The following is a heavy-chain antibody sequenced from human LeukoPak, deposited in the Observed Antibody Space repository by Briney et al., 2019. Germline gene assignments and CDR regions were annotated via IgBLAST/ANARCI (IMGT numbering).Heavy chain of an antibody. Sequence: GGSLRLSCAASGFTLSNAWMNWVRQAPGQGLEWVALIKSKANGETRHYAAPVKGRFTISRDDSDNTLYLQMNSLRAEDTAVYYCARGAYYNTLTNFRSRISGFDYWGQGTLVTVSS. V-gene: IGHV3-15*01. CDR1: GFTLSNAW. CDR3: ARGAYYNTLTNFRSRISGFDY. J-gene: IGHJ4*02. CDR2: IKSKANGETR. D-gene: IGHD3-9*01.